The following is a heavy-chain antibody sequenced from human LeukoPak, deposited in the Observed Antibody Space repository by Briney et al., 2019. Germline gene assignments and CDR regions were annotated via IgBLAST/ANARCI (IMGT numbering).Heavy chain of an antibody. CDR2: ISYDGSNK. V-gene: IGHV3-30-3*01. J-gene: IGHJ4*02. CDR1: GFTFSSYA. CDR3: ARELGDYGDYVD. Sequence: PGGSLRLSCAASGFTFSSYAMHWVRQAPGKGLEWVAVISYDGSNKYYADSVKGRFTISRDNSKNTLYLQMNSLRAEDTAVYYCARELGDYGDYVDWGQGTLVTVSS. D-gene: IGHD4-17*01.